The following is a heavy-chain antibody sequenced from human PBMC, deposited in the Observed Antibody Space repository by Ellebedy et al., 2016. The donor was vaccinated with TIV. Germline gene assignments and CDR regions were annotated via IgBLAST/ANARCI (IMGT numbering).Heavy chain of an antibody. D-gene: IGHD1-1*01. Sequence: GESLKISCAASGFTFSRYGMHWVRQAPGKGLEWVASIWYDGSSKYYGDSVKGRFSISRDNSKNTLYLQMNSLRVEDTAVYYCARDPSLDWNLDYWGQGTLVTVSS. CDR3: ARDPSLDWNLDY. CDR2: IWYDGSSK. CDR1: GFTFSRYG. V-gene: IGHV3-33*01. J-gene: IGHJ4*02.